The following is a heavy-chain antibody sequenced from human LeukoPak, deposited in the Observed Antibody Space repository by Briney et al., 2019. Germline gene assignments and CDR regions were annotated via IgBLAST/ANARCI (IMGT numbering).Heavy chain of an antibody. CDR1: GFTFSSYW. Sequence: GGSLRLSCAASGFTFSSYWMTWVRQAPGKGLEWVANIRQDGNEKYYVDSVKGRFTISRDNAKNSLYLQMNSLRAEDTAVYYCASHGSTVKGSSWYVCDYWGQGTLVTVSS. D-gene: IGHD6-13*01. V-gene: IGHV3-7*01. CDR3: ASHGSTVKGSSWYVCDY. J-gene: IGHJ4*02. CDR2: IRQDGNEK.